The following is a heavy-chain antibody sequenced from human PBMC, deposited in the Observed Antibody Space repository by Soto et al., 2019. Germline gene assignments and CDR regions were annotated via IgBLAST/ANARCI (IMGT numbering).Heavy chain of an antibody. CDR3: VKGAGGYDFDY. V-gene: IGHV3-64D*06. CDR2: ISSNGGST. CDR1: GFTFSSYA. D-gene: IGHD5-12*01. Sequence: EVQLVESGGGLVQPGGSLRLSCSASGFTFSSYAMHWVRQAPGKGLEYVSAISSNGGSTYYADSVKGRFTISRDNSKNTLYLQMSSLRAEETAVYYCVKGAGGYDFDYWGQGTLVTVCS. J-gene: IGHJ4*02.